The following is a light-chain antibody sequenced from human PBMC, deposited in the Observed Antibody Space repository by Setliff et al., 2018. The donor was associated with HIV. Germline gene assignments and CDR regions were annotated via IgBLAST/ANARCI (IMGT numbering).Light chain of an antibody. CDR3: SSYAGTNNPYV. CDR1: SSDVGGYNY. Sequence: QSVLTQPPSASGSPGQSVTISCTGTSSDVGGYNYVSWYQHHPGRPPKLLIYEVNQRPSGVPGRFSGSKSGNTASLTVSGLQTEDEADYYCSSYAGTNNPYVFGTGTKATVL. V-gene: IGLV2-8*01. J-gene: IGLJ1*01. CDR2: EVN.